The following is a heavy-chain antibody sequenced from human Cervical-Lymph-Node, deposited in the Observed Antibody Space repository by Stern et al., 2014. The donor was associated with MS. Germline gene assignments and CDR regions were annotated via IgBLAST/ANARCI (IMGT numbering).Heavy chain of an antibody. D-gene: IGHD2-21*02. V-gene: IGHV1-24*01. CDR2: FDTEHGET. Sequence: QVQLVQSGAEVKKPGASVKVSCKASGYTLSEISMHWVRQAPGKGLEWMGGFDTEHGETRYAQKFQGRVTMAEDRSTDTAYMELSSLRSEDTAVYYCATHRGRVTYYYGMDVWGQGTTVTVSS. CDR1: GYTLSEIS. CDR3: ATHRGRVTYYYGMDV. J-gene: IGHJ6*02.